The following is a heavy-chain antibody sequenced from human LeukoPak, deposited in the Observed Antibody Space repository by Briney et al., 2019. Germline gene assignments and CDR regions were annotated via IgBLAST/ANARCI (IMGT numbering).Heavy chain of an antibody. CDR3: ARSMIAAAGTDEYFQH. V-gene: IGHV1-46*01. CDR1: GYTFTGYY. J-gene: IGHJ1*01. D-gene: IGHD6-13*01. Sequence: ASVKVSCKASGYTFTGYYMHWVRQAPGQGLEWMGIINPSGGSTSYAQKFQGRVTMTRDTSTSTVYMELSSLRSEDTAVYYCARSMIAAAGTDEYFQHWGQGTLVTVSS. CDR2: INPSGGST.